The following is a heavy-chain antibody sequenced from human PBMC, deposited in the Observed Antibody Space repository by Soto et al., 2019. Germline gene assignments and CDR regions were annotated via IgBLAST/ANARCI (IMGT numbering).Heavy chain of an antibody. V-gene: IGHV1-18*04. D-gene: IGHD6-19*01. CDR1: GYPFATYG. Sequence: QVQLVQSGPEVKRPGASVKVSCKASGYPFATYGVSWVRRAPGQGLEWVGWIGVYNGNRNFAQKFQGRVTMTADTSTNTAYLELRSLRSDDTAVYYCARDLGPPSGWDFDLWGQGTLVTVSS. CDR3: ARDLGPPSGWDFDL. J-gene: IGHJ4*02. CDR2: IGVYNGNR.